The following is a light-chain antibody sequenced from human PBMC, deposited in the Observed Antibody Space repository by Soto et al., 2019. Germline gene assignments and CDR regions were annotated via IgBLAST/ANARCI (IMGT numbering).Light chain of an antibody. CDR1: QNINNY. Sequence: DLQMPHSPSSLSATVGDRVTITCQASQNINNYLNWYQQKPGRAPKLLIYDASNLEAGVPSRFRGSGSGTDFTFTISRLQPEDIATYYCQQYENLPTFGQGARLEIK. CDR2: DAS. CDR3: QQYENLPT. J-gene: IGKJ5*01. V-gene: IGKV1-33*01.